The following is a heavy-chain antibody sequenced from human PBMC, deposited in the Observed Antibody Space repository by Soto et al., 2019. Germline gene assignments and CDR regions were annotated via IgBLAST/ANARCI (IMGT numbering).Heavy chain of an antibody. J-gene: IGHJ6*03. CDR3: ARIRFDFWSGPGYYYYMDV. CDR2: IFSNDEK. V-gene: IGHV2-26*01. CDR1: SGSISTYYW. D-gene: IGHD3-3*01. Sequence: ETLSLTCTVSSGSISTYYWSWIRQPPGKALEWLAHIFSNDEKSYSTSLKSRLTISKDTSKSQVVLTMTNMDPVDTATYYCARIRFDFWSGPGYYYYMDVWGKGTTVTV.